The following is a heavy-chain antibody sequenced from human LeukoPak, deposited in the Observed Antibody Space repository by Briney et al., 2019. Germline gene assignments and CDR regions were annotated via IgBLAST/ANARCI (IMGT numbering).Heavy chain of an antibody. Sequence: SETLSLTFTVLGGSISSDDWSSVRQPPGKGLEWIGYIYYSGSTNYNPSLKSRVTISVDTSKNQFSLKLSSVTAADTAVYFCARAVKFWSDNYSSYWSDHWGQGTLVTVSS. V-gene: IGHV4-59*01. CDR1: GGSISSDD. D-gene: IGHD3-3*01. CDR3: ARAVKFWSDNYSSYWSDH. J-gene: IGHJ5*02. CDR2: IYYSGST.